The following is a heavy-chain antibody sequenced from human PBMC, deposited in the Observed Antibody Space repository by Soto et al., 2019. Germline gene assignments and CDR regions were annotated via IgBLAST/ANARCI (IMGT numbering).Heavy chain of an antibody. CDR2: ISGSGSDK. J-gene: IGHJ6*02. Sequence: EVQLVESGGGLVKPGGSLRLSCAASEFPFSTYTMNWVRQAPGKGLEWVSSISGSGSDKYYADSVKGRFTISRDNTKYSLHLQMNSLRTEDTAVYYCARWDTIAAAGMVTPYYYGMDVWGQGTSVTVSS. D-gene: IGHD6-13*01. CDR1: EFPFSTYT. CDR3: ARWDTIAAAGMVTPYYYGMDV. V-gene: IGHV3-21*01.